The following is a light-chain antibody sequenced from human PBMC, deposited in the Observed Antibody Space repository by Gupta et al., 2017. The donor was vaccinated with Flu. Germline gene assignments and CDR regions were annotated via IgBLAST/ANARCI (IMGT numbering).Light chain of an antibody. CDR2: EVS. Sequence: QSALTQPASVSGSPGQSITISCTGPSSDVGGYNFVSWYQQYPGKAPKVMIYEVSNRPSGVSNRFSGSKSGNTASLTISGLQAEDEADYYCSSYSSSTTPGVFGGGTKLTVL. V-gene: IGLV2-14*01. CDR3: SSYSSSTTPGV. J-gene: IGLJ3*02. CDR1: SSDVGGYNF.